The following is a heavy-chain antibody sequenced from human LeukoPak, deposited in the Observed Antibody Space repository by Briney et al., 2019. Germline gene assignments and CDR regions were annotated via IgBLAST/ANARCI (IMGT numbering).Heavy chain of an antibody. J-gene: IGHJ4*02. CDR1: GGSISSSSYY. CDR3: ARVGGERGDGYNMGEFYLVYFDY. D-gene: IGHD5-24*01. Sequence: SSETLSLTCTVSGGSISSSSYYWGWIRQPPGKGLEWIGSIYYSGSTYYNPSLKSRVTISVDTSKNQFSLKLSSVTAADTAVYYCARVGGERGDGYNMGEFYLVYFDYWGQGTLVTVSS. CDR2: IYYSGST. V-gene: IGHV4-39*07.